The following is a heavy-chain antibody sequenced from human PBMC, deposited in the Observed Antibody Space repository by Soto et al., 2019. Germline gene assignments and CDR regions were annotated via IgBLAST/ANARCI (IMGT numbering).Heavy chain of an antibody. D-gene: IGHD3-22*01. V-gene: IGHV3-21*01. Sequence: GGSLRLSCTVSGFAFNNYGINWVRQAPGQGLEWVSSISKSDYTYYSDSVKGRFTISRDNAKNSVYLQMKTLRVEDTAVYYCAREDSIIIQDVLDFWGQGTLVIVYS. CDR2: ISKSDYT. CDR1: GFAFNNYG. J-gene: IGHJ4*02. CDR3: AREDSIIIQDVLDF.